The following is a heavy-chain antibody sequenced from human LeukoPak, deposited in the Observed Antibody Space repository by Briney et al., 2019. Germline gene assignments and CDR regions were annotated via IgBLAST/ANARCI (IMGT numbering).Heavy chain of an antibody. Sequence: GGSLRLSCAASGFTFSSYGMHWVRQAPGKGLEWVAFIRYDGSNKYYADSVKGRFTISRDNAKNSLYLQMNSLRAEDTAVYYCAKDRHAPGRYCSSTSCFPFDSWGQGTLVTVSS. CDR1: GFTFSSYG. CDR3: AKDRHAPGRYCSSTSCFPFDS. CDR2: IRYDGSNK. V-gene: IGHV3-30*02. D-gene: IGHD2-2*01. J-gene: IGHJ5*01.